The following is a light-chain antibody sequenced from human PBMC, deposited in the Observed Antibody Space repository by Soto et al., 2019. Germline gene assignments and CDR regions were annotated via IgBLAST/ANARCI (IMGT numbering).Light chain of an antibody. CDR3: LRYNAFSQT. Sequence: DIQMPQSPSTLSASVGDRVTITCRASQRLNAWLAWYQQKPGKAPKVLIYDASSLQSGVPSRFSGSVSGTEFTLTIDSLQPDDVATYYCLRYNAFSQTFGQGTKVEL. V-gene: IGKV1-5*01. CDR1: QRLNAW. J-gene: IGKJ1*01. CDR2: DAS.